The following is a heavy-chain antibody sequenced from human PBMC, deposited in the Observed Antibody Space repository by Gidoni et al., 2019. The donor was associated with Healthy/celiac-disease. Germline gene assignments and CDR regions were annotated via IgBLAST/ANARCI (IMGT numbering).Heavy chain of an antibody. Sequence: QVQLVESGGGVVQPGRSLRLSCAASGFTFSSYGMHWVRQAPGKGLEWVAVISYDGSNKYYADSVKGRFTISRDNSKNTLYLQMNSLRAEDTAVYYCAKVQSSSWYVYYYGMDVWGQGTTVTVSS. D-gene: IGHD6-13*01. CDR1: GFTFSSYG. CDR2: ISYDGSNK. CDR3: AKVQSSSWYVYYYGMDV. V-gene: IGHV3-30*18. J-gene: IGHJ6*02.